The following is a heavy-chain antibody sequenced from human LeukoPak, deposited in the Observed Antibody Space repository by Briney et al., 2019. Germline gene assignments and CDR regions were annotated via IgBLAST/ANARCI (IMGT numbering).Heavy chain of an antibody. CDR1: GFTFSSFS. V-gene: IGHV3-21*04. CDR3: AKDRPIQLWLRCSPFDY. D-gene: IGHD5-18*01. Sequence: PGGSLRLSRAASGFTFSSFSMNWVRQAPGKGLEWVSSISSSSSYIYYADSVKGRFTISRDNSKNTLYLQMNSLRAEDTAVYYCAKDRPIQLWLRCSPFDYWGQGTLVTVSS. J-gene: IGHJ4*02. CDR2: ISSSSSYI.